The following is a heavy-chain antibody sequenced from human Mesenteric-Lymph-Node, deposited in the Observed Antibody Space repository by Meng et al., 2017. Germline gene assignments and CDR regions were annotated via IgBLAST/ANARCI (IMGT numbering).Heavy chain of an antibody. V-gene: IGHV3-23*01. Sequence: EVQLLESGGGLVQPGGSLRLSCAASGFTFSNYAMSWVRQAPGKGLEWVSVITGSGGNTYHADSMKGRFTISRDNSKNTLYLQMNSLRAEDTAVYYRAKASTVRGFDPWGQGTLVTVSS. J-gene: IGHJ5*02. CDR2: ITGSGGNT. CDR1: GFTFSNYA. D-gene: IGHD3-10*02. CDR3: AKASTVRGFDP.